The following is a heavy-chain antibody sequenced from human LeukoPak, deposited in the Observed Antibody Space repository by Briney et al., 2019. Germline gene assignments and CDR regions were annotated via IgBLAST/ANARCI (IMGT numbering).Heavy chain of an antibody. D-gene: IGHD3-22*01. Sequence: ASVKVSCKASGGTFSSYAISWVRQAPGQGLEWVGGIIPIFGTANYAQKFQGRVTITTDESTSTAYMELSSLRSEDTAVYYCASTNDSSGHDAFDIWGQRTMVTVSS. J-gene: IGHJ3*02. V-gene: IGHV1-69*05. CDR1: GGTFSSYA. CDR3: ASTNDSSGHDAFDI. CDR2: IIPIFGTA.